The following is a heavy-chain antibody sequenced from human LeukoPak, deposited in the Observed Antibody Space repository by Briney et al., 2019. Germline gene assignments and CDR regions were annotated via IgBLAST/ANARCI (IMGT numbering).Heavy chain of an antibody. CDR3: AKGSDSSRPYYFDL. CDR1: EFPFRVYA. Sequence: PGGSLRLSCTASEFPFRVYAMGWVRQATGEGLEWVSGITDSGGETYHADSVKGRLTISRHNSKNTLYLQMNGLRVEDTAVYYCAKGSDSSRPYYFDLWGQGTLVIVSS. V-gene: IGHV3-23*01. D-gene: IGHD1-26*01. CDR2: ITDSGGET. J-gene: IGHJ4*02.